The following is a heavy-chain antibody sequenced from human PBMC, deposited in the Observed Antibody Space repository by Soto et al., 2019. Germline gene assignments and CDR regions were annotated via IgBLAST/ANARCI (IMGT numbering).Heavy chain of an antibody. D-gene: IGHD4-17*01. CDR2: IYSGGNT. J-gene: IGHJ1*01. Sequence: EVQLVESGGGLVQPGGSLRLSCAASGFTVSNNYMSWVRQSPGKGLECVSLIYSGGNTKYADSVKGRFTISRDSSTNALFLQMNSLRAEHTAMFYWAAFLPTAQTPFQHRGQGTPVIVSS. V-gene: IGHV3-66*01. CDR3: AAFLPTAQTPFQH. CDR1: GFTVSNNY.